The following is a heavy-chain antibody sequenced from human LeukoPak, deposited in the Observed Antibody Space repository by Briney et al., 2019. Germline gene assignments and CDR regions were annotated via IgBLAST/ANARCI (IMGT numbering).Heavy chain of an antibody. CDR2: IYHSGST. V-gene: IGHV4-4*02. Sequence: PSETLSLTCAVSGGSISSSNWWSWVRQPPGKGLEWIGEIYHSGSTNYNPSLKSRVTISVDTSKNQFSLKLSSVTAADTAVYYCARAAAGYLDPWGQGTLVTVSS. CDR3: ARAAAGYLDP. J-gene: IGHJ5*02. D-gene: IGHD6-13*01. CDR1: GGSISSSNW.